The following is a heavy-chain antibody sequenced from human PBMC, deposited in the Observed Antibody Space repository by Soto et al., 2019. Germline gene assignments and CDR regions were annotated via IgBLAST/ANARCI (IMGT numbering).Heavy chain of an antibody. CDR3: ARGFNSALDI. J-gene: IGHJ3*02. Sequence: GGSLRLSCAATVFIFSSYWMSWVRQAPGKGLEWVANIKQDGSEKYYVDSAKGRFTISRDNAKNSLHLQMNSLRAEDTAVYYCARGFNSALDIWGQGTMVTVSS. V-gene: IGHV3-7*01. CDR2: IKQDGSEK. CDR1: VFIFSSYW.